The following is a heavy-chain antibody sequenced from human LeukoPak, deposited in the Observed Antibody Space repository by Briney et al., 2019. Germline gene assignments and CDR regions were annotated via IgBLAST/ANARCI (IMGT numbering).Heavy chain of an antibody. CDR3: ASGYGTVTATSRYYYYMDV. D-gene: IGHD4-11*01. V-gene: IGHV4-34*01. Sequence: NPSETLSLTCAVYGGSFSGYYWSWIRQPPGKGLEWIEEINHSGSTNYNPSLKSRVTISVDTSKNQFSLKLSSVTAADTAVYYCASGYGTVTATSRYYYYMDVWGKGTTVTVSS. J-gene: IGHJ6*03. CDR2: INHSGST. CDR1: GGSFSGYY.